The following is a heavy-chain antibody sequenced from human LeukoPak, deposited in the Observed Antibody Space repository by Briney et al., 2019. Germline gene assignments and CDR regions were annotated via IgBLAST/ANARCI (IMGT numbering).Heavy chain of an antibody. V-gene: IGHV4-59*01. CDR2: IYGTGST. D-gene: IGHD4-17*01. Sequence: KPSETLSLTCSVSGDYISRYYWSWIRQPPGKGLEWIRYIYGTGSTTYNPSLKSRVTISVDTSKNQFSLRLSYVTAADTAVYYCARSGDGDFARATYYYYYYGMDVWGQGTTVTVSS. CDR3: ARSGDGDFARATYYYYYYGMDV. CDR1: GDYISRYY. J-gene: IGHJ6*02.